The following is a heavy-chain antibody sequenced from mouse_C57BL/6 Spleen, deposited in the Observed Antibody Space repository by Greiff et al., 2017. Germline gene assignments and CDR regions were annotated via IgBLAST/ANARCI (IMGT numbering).Heavy chain of an antibody. CDR3: AGERYYGYAMDY. J-gene: IGHJ4*01. D-gene: IGHD1-1*01. CDR2: ISNDCSN. Sequence: EVQRVESGPGLVKPSQSLSLTCSVTGYSITSGYYWNWIRQFPGNKLEWMGYISNDCSNNYNPSLKNRISITSDTSKNQFFLKLYSVTTEDTSTYYCAGERYYGYAMDYWGQGTSVTGSS. CDR1: GYSITSGYY. V-gene: IGHV3-6*01.